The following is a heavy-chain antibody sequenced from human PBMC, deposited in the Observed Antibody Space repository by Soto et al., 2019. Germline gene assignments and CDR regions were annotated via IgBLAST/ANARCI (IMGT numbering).Heavy chain of an antibody. J-gene: IGHJ6*02. V-gene: IGHV3-30*03. D-gene: IGHD5-12*01. CDR3: AGVEMATIRQALVGYYGMDV. CDR1: GFTFSSYG. Sequence: QVQLVESGGGVVQPGRSLRLSCAASGFTFSSYGMHWVRQAPGKGLEWVAVISYDGSNKYYADSVKGRFTISRDNSKNTLYLQMNSLRAEDTAVYYCAGVEMATIRQALVGYYGMDVWGQGTTVTVSS. CDR2: ISYDGSNK.